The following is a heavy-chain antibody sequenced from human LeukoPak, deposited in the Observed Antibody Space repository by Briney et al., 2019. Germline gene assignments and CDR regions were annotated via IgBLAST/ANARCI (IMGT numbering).Heavy chain of an antibody. CDR1: GGSFSGYY. V-gene: IGHV4-34*01. Sequence: SETLSLTCAVYGGSFSGYYWSWIRQPPGKGLEWIGEINHSGSTNYHPSLKSRVTISVDTSKNQFSLKLSSVTAADTAVYYCARGSRSYSSWGQGTLVTVSS. CDR3: ARGSRSYSS. CDR2: INHSGST. J-gene: IGHJ4*02. D-gene: IGHD6-13*01.